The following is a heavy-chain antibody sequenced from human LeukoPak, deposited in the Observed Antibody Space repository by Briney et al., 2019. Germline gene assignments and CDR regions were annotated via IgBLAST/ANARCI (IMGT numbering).Heavy chain of an antibody. CDR1: GFTFSSYA. CDR2: ISWNSGSI. Sequence: GGSLRLSCAASGFTFSSYAMSWVRQAPGKGLEWVSGISWNSGSIGYADSVKGRFTISRDNAKNSLYLQMNSLRAEDTALYYCAKDKGDYYDSSGTYDYWGQGTLVTVSS. CDR3: AKDKGDYYDSSGTYDY. V-gene: IGHV3-9*01. J-gene: IGHJ4*02. D-gene: IGHD3-22*01.